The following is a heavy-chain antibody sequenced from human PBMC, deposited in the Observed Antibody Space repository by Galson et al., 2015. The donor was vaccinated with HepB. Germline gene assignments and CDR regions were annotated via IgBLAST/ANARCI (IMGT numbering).Heavy chain of an antibody. CDR2: ISYDGSNK. Sequence: SLRLSCAASGFTFSSYGMHWVRQAPGKGLEWVAAISYDGSNKYYADSVMGRFTISRDNSKNTLYLQMNSLRAEDTAVYYCAKDVLGWPVLRFLEWLLYAGALDYWGQGTLVTVSS. CDR1: GFTFSSYG. V-gene: IGHV3-30*18. D-gene: IGHD3-3*01. J-gene: IGHJ4*02. CDR3: AKDVLGWPVLRFLEWLLYAGALDY.